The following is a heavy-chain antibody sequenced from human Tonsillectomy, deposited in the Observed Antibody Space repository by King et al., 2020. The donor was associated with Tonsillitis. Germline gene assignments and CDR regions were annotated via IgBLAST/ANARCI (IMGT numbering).Heavy chain of an antibody. V-gene: IGHV3-23*04. D-gene: IGHD3-16*02. CDR2: ISGSGGST. Sequence: EVQLVESGGGLVQPGGSLRLSCAASGFTFSSYAMSWVRQAPGKGLEWVSAISGSGGSTYYADSVKGRFTISRDNSKNTLYLQMNSLRAEDTDVYYCAKTTYDYVWGSYRWYYFDYWGQGTLVTVSS. J-gene: IGHJ4*02. CDR1: GFTFSSYA. CDR3: AKTTYDYVWGSYRWYYFDY.